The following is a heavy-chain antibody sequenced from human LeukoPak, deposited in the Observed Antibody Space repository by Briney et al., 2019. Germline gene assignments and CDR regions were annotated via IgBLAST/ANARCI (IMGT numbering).Heavy chain of an antibody. CDR3: ARDLGYNYGYVGAFDI. CDR1: GFTFSSYG. D-gene: IGHD5-18*01. Sequence: PGGSLRLSCSASGFTFSSYGMNWVRQAPGKGLEYVSGISSNGGSTYYADSVKGRFTISRDNSKNTLYLQMNALRAEDTAVYYCARDLGYNYGYVGAFDIWGQGTLVTVSS. V-gene: IGHV3-64*04. J-gene: IGHJ3*02. CDR2: ISSNGGST.